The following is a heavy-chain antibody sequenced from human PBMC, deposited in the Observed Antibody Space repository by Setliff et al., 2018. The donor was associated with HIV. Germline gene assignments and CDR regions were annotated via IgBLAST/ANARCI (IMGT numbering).Heavy chain of an antibody. CDR1: GYTFTSYA. Sequence: ASVKVSCKASGYTFTSYAMHWVRQAPGQRLEWMGWINAGNGNTKYSQKFQGRVTITRDTSASTAYMELSSLRSEDTAVYYCARGKGSSGYYYYYGMDVWGQGTTVTVSS. D-gene: IGHD3-10*01. CDR2: INAGNGNT. CDR3: ARGKGSSGYYYYYGMDV. V-gene: IGHV1-3*01. J-gene: IGHJ6*02.